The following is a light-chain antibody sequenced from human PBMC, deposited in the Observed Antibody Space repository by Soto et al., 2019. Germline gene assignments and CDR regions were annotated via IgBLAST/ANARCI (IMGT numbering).Light chain of an antibody. J-gene: IGKJ4*01. Sequence: EIVFTQSPGTLSLSQGERATLSCRASQSVSSSYLAWYQQKPGQAPRLLIYDASNRATGIPARFSGSGSGRGFTLTISSLEPEDFAVYCCQQRSNWPQLSFCGGTKVDIK. CDR3: QQRSNWPQLS. CDR2: DAS. CDR1: QSVSSSY. V-gene: IGKV3-11*02.